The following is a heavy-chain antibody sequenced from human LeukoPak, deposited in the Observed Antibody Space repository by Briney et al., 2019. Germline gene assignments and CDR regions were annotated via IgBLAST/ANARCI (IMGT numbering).Heavy chain of an antibody. Sequence: PGRSLRLSCAASGFTFSSYAMHWVRQAPGKGPEWVAVISDDGSNKYHADSVKGRFSISRDNSKNTLYLQMNSLRAEDTAVYYCARDRSNRYFDYWGKGTTVTVSS. J-gene: IGHJ4*03. CDR2: ISDDGSNK. CDR3: ARDRSNRYFDY. D-gene: IGHD4-11*01. V-gene: IGHV3-30*04. CDR1: GFTFSSYA.